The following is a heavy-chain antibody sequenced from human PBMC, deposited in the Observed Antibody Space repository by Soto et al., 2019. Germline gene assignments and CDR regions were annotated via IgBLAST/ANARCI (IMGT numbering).Heavy chain of an antibody. D-gene: IGHD3-22*01. Sequence: QLQLQESGPGLVKPSETLSLTCTVSGGSISSSSYYWGWIRQPPGKGLEWIGSIYYSGSTYYNPSLKSRVTISVDTSKNQFSLKLSSVTAADTAVYYCATLRIWDSSGYYPTHYYGMDVWGQGTTVTVSS. J-gene: IGHJ6*02. V-gene: IGHV4-39*01. CDR1: GGSISSSSYY. CDR2: IYYSGST. CDR3: ATLRIWDSSGYYPTHYYGMDV.